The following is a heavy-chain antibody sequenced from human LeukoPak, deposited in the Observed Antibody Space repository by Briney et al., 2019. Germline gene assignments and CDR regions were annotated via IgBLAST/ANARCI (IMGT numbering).Heavy chain of an antibody. CDR3: ARDPYYYGSGSYRRIYYYMDV. V-gene: IGHV1-2*06. J-gene: IGHJ6*03. Sequence: GASVKVSCKASGYTFTGYYMHWVRQAPGQGLEWMGRVNPNSGGTNYAQKFQGRVTMTRDTSISTAYMELSRLRSDDTAVYYCARDPYYYGSGSYRRIYYYMDVWGKGTTVTVSS. CDR2: VNPNSGGT. D-gene: IGHD3-10*01. CDR1: GYTFTGYY.